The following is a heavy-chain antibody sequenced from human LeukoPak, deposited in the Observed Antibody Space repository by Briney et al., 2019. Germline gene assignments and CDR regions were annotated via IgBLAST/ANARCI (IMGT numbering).Heavy chain of an antibody. CDR1: GFTLRSYS. D-gene: IGHD6-13*01. V-gene: IGHV3-21*01. Sequence: GGSLRLSCAASGFTLRSYSMNWVRQAPGKGLEWVSSISSTSTYIYYADSMKGRFTISRDNAKNSLYLQMNSLRAEDTAVYYCARDLKAVAGNIDYWGQGTLVTVSS. J-gene: IGHJ4*02. CDR2: ISSTSTYI. CDR3: ARDLKAVAGNIDY.